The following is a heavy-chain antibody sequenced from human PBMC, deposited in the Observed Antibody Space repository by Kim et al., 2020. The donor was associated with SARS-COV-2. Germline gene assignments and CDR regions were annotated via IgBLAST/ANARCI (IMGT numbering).Heavy chain of an antibody. Sequence: GGSLRLSCAASGLIFSSYGIHWVRQAPGKGLEWVAGISYDGSNKYYADSVKGRFTISRDNSKNTVYLQMNSLRGEDTAVYYCAKGRPVVVVGATPEFDYWGQGTLVTVSS. D-gene: IGHD2-15*01. J-gene: IGHJ4*02. CDR1: GLIFSSYG. CDR2: ISYDGSNK. CDR3: AKGRPVVVVGATPEFDY. V-gene: IGHV3-30*18.